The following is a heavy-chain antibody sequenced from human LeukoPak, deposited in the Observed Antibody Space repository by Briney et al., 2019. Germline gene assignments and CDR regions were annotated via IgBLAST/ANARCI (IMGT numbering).Heavy chain of an antibody. CDR1: GFTFSSYG. J-gene: IGHJ5*02. V-gene: IGHV3-30*03. D-gene: IGHD6-13*01. CDR3: AREGEGIAAAGPHR. Sequence: SLRLSCAPSGFTFSSYGMHWVRQAPGKGLEWVAVISYDGSNKYYADSVKGRFTISRDNSKNTLYLQMNSLRAEDTAVYYCAREGEGIAAAGPHRWGQGTLVTVSS. CDR2: ISYDGSNK.